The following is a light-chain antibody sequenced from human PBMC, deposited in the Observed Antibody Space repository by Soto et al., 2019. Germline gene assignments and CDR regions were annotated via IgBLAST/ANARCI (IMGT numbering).Light chain of an antibody. CDR3: QHYGSSPQT. Sequence: EIVLTQSPGTLSLSPGERATLSCRASQTISRSYLAWYQQKPGQAPRLLIYGAASSATGIPDRFSGSDSGTDFTLTISRLEQEDFAVYFCQHYGSSPQTFGQGTKVEIK. CDR2: GAA. CDR1: QTISRSY. V-gene: IGKV3-20*01. J-gene: IGKJ1*01.